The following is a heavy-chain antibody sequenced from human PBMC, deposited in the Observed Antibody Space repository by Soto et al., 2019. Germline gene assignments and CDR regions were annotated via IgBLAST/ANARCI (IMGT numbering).Heavy chain of an antibody. J-gene: IGHJ4*02. Sequence: EVQLVETGGGLIQPGGSLRLSCAASGFTVSSNYMSWVRQAPGKGLEWVSVIYSGGSTYYAVSVKGGFTISRDNPKNTLYLQMNSLRAEDTGVYYCARGYSYSDFWGQGTLVTVSS. CDR2: IYSGGST. V-gene: IGHV3-53*02. CDR3: ARGYSYSDF. CDR1: GFTVSSNY. D-gene: IGHD1-1*01.